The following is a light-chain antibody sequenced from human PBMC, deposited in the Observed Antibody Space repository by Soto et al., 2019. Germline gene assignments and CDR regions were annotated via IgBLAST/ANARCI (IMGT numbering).Light chain of an antibody. CDR2: GAS. J-gene: IGKJ4*01. Sequence: EIVMTQSPATLSVSPGERATLSCRASQSVSSSYLAWYQQKPGQAPRPLVYGASSRATGIPDRFSGSGSGTDFTLTISSLQSEDFAVYYCLQYNNWPLTFGGGTKVDIK. V-gene: IGKV3D-15*01. CDR3: LQYNNWPLT. CDR1: QSVSSS.